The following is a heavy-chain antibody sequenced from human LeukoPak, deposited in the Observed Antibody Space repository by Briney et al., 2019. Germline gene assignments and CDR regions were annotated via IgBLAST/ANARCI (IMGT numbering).Heavy chain of an antibody. CDR2: ISGSGGT. CDR3: ATNAGQWLVPFDH. Sequence: GGSLRLSCAASGFTVSSNFMSWVGQAPGKGLEWVSVISGSGGTYYADSVKGRFTISRDNSKNTLYLQMNNLRAEDTAVYHCATNAGQWLVPFDHWGQGTLVTVSS. D-gene: IGHD6-19*01. CDR1: GFTVSSNF. J-gene: IGHJ4*02. V-gene: IGHV3-53*01.